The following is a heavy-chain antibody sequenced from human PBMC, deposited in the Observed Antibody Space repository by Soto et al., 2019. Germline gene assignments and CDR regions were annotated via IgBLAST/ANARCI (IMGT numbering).Heavy chain of an antibody. V-gene: IGHV3-53*01. CDR1: GFTVSSNY. Sequence: GGSLRLSCAASGFTVSSNYMGWVRQAPGKGLEWVSVIYSGGSTYYADSVKGRFTISRDNSKNTLYLQMNSLRAEDTAVYYCARAVDTAMIYYFDYWGQGTLVTVSS. D-gene: IGHD5-18*01. CDR2: IYSGGST. CDR3: ARAVDTAMIYYFDY. J-gene: IGHJ4*02.